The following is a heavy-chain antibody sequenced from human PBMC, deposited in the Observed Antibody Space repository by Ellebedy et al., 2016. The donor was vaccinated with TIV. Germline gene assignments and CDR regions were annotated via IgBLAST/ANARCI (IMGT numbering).Heavy chain of an antibody. Sequence: LRLSCTVSGGSISSGGYYWSWLRQHPGKGLEWIGYIYYSGSTYYNPSLKSRVTISVDTSKNQFSLKLSSVTAADTAVYYCARGNHKWLRRSVWFDPWGQGTLVTVSS. CDR3: ARGNHKWLRRSVWFDP. CDR1: GGSISSGGYY. D-gene: IGHD5-12*01. J-gene: IGHJ5*02. V-gene: IGHV4-31*03. CDR2: IYYSGST.